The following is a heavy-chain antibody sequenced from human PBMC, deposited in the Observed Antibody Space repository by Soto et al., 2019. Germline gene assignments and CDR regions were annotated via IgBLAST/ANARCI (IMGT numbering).Heavy chain of an antibody. Sequence: KTSETLSLTCTVSGGSISSGGYYWSWIRQHPGKGLEWIGYIYYSGSTYYNPSLKSRVTISVDTSKNQFSLKLSSVTAADTAVYYCASTFLYDILTGPNWFDPWGQGTLVTVSS. CDR3: ASTFLYDILTGPNWFDP. CDR1: GGSISSGGYY. CDR2: IYYSGST. V-gene: IGHV4-31*03. J-gene: IGHJ5*02. D-gene: IGHD3-9*01.